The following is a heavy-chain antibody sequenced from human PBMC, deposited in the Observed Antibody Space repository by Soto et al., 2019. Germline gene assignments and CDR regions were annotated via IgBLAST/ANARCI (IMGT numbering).Heavy chain of an antibody. J-gene: IGHJ4*02. V-gene: IGHV3-74*01. Sequence: EVPLVESGGGLVQPGGSLRLSCAASGFTFSSYWMHWVRQAPGKGLVWVSRINRDGSSINYADSAKGRVTISRDNAKNTVYLEANGVRGEGKAVYYCAIEIARTGEYYFDNWGRGILVTVSS. CDR3: AIEIARTGEYYFDN. CDR2: INRDGSSI. CDR1: GFTFSSYW. D-gene: IGHD1-1*01.